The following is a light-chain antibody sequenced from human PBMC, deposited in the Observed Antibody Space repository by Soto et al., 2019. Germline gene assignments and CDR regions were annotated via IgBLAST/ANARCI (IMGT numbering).Light chain of an antibody. J-gene: IGLJ1*01. CDR1: SSDVGSYNL. CDR2: EVS. CDR3: CSYAGSKV. V-gene: IGLV2-23*02. Sequence: QSALTQPASVSGSPGQSITISCTGTSSDVGSYNLVSWYQQHPGKAPKLMIYEVSKRPSGVSNRFPGSKSGNTASLTISGLQAEDEADYYCCSYAGSKVFGTGTKVTV.